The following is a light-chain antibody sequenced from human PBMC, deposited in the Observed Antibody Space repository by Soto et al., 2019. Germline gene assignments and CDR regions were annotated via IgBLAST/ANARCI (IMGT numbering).Light chain of an antibody. J-gene: IGLJ3*02. Sequence: QSVLTQPRSVSGSPGQSVTISCTGTSSDLGGYNYVSWYQQHPGKAPKLILYDVNRRSSGVPARFSGSKSGNTASLIISGLQAEDEATYYCCLYAGSYTSMFGGGTKLTVL. CDR2: DVN. CDR3: CLYAGSYTSM. CDR1: SSDLGGYNY. V-gene: IGLV2-11*01.